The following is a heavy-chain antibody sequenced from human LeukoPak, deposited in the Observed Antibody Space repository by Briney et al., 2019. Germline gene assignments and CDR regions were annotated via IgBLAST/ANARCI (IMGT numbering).Heavy chain of an antibody. CDR3: ARGGLISLANTPLGAFDI. CDR2: INHSGST. J-gene: IGHJ3*02. D-gene: IGHD3/OR15-3a*01. CDR1: GGSFSGYY. V-gene: IGHV4-34*01. Sequence: SETLSLTCAVYGGSFSGYYWSWIRQPPGKGLEWIGEINHSGSTNYNPSLKSRVTISVDTSKNQFSLKLSSVTAEDTAVYYCARGGLISLANTPLGAFDIWAQGTMVSVSS.